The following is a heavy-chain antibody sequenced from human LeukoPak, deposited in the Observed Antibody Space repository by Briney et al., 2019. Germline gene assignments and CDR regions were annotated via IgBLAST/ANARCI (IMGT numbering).Heavy chain of an antibody. Sequence: PSETLSLTCAVYGGSFSGYYWSWIRQPPGKGLEWIGEINHSGSTSYNPPLKSRVTISVDTSKNQFSLKLSSVTAADTAVYYCARGSSWYLYWGQGTLVTVSS. CDR3: ARGSSWYLY. D-gene: IGHD6-13*01. V-gene: IGHV4-34*01. CDR1: GGSFSGYY. CDR2: INHSGST. J-gene: IGHJ4*02.